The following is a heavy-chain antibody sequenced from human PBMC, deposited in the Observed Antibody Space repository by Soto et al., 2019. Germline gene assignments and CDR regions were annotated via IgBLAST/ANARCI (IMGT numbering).Heavy chain of an antibody. Sequence: EVQLVESGGGLVQPGGSLRLSCAASGFTFSSYWMSWVRQAPGKGLEWVANIKQDGSEKYYVDSVKGRFTISRDNAKTSLYLQMNSLRAEDTAVYYCARDQGYYGSVTPSAAFDIWGQGTMVTVSS. CDR2: IKQDGSEK. D-gene: IGHD3-10*01. CDR3: ARDQGYYGSVTPSAAFDI. CDR1: GFTFSSYW. V-gene: IGHV3-7*01. J-gene: IGHJ3*02.